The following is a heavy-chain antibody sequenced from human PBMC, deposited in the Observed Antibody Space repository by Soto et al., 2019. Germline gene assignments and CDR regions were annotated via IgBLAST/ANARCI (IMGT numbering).Heavy chain of an antibody. V-gene: IGHV1-8*01. D-gene: IGHD3-10*01. CDR3: ARVWFGEQYNWFDP. CDR2: MNPNSANT. J-gene: IGHJ5*02. Sequence: ASVKVSCKASGYTFTSYDINWVRQATGQGLEWMGWMNPNSANTGYAQKFQGRVTMTRNTSISTAYMELSSLRSEDTAVYYCARVWFGEQYNWFDPWGQGTLVTVSS. CDR1: GYTFTSYD.